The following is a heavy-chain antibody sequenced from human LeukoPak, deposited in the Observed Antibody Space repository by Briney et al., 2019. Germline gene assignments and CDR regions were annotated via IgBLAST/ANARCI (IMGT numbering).Heavy chain of an antibody. V-gene: IGHV4-34*01. CDR1: GGSFSGYY. Sequence: SETLSLTCAVYGGSFSGYYWSWIRQPPGRGLEWIGEIYHSGSTNYNPSLKSRVTISGDTSKNQFSLKLSSVTAPDTAVYYCARGDPHDYPYVLVWFDPWGQGTLVTVSS. CDR2: IYHSGST. CDR3: ARGDPHDYPYVLVWFDP. J-gene: IGHJ5*02. D-gene: IGHD4-11*01.